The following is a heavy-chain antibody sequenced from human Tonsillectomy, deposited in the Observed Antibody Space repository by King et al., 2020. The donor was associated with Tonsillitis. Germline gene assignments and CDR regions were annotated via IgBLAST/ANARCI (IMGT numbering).Heavy chain of an antibody. V-gene: IGHV3-21*01. J-gene: IGHJ4*02. CDR3: ARGGGAEGSQFGY. CDR2: ISRSSSYI. Sequence: VQLVESGGGLVQPGGSLRLSCAASGLTFSNYSMNWVRQAPGKGLEWVSSISRSSSYIFYADSMKGRFTIARDNAKNSLYLQMNSLRADDTAVYYCARGGGAEGSQFGYWGQGTLVTVSS. CDR1: GLTFSNYS. D-gene: IGHD6-25*01.